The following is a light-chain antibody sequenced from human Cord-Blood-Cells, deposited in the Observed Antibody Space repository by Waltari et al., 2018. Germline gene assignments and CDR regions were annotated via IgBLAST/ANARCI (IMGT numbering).Light chain of an antibody. CDR3: AAWDDSLSGYV. V-gene: IGLV1-47*01. J-gene: IGLJ1*01. Sequence: QSVLTQPPSASGTPGQRVTISCSGSSSNIGSNHVYWYQQLPGTAPKLLIYRKNQRPSGVPARCAGSKSGNSASLAISGLRSEDEADYYCAAWDDSLSGYVFGTGTKVTVL. CDR1: SSNIGSNH. CDR2: RKN.